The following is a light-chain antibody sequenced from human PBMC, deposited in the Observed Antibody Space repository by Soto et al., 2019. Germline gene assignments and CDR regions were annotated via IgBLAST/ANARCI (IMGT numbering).Light chain of an antibody. CDR1: SNDVGNYNY. CDR2: EVT. V-gene: IGLV2-14*01. CDR3: SSYTSSSTLEV. J-gene: IGLJ3*02. Sequence: QSALTQPASVSGSPGQSITISCTGTSNDVGNYNYVSWYQQHPGKAPKLMIYEVTNRPSGVSNRFSGSKSGNTASLTISGLQAEDEADYSCSSYTSSSTLEVFGGGTKVTVL.